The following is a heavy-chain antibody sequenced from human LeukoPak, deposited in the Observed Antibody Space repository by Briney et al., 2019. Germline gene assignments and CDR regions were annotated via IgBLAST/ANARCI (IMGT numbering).Heavy chain of an antibody. Sequence: GGSLRLSCAVSGFTVSSNYMSWVRQAPGKGLEWVSVIFSGGSTYYADSVKGRFTISRYKSNNTLYLQMNSLRAEDTAVYCCARDLEYYYDYWGQGTLVTVSS. CDR2: IFSGGST. CDR1: GFTVSSNY. CDR3: ARDLEYYYDY. J-gene: IGHJ4*02. D-gene: IGHD6-6*01. V-gene: IGHV3-53*01.